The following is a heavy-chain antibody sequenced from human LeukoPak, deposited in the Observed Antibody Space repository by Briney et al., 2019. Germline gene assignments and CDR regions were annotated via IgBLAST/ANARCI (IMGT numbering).Heavy chain of an antibody. Sequence: PGGSLRLSCAASGFTFSSYGMHWVRQAPGKRLEWVAVISYDGSNKYYADSVKGRFTISRDNSKNTLCLQMNSLRAEDTAVYYCAKAQTQIVGATLDYWGQGTLVTVSS. V-gene: IGHV3-30*18. CDR1: GFTFSSYG. CDR2: ISYDGSNK. J-gene: IGHJ4*02. CDR3: AKAQTQIVGATLDY. D-gene: IGHD1-26*01.